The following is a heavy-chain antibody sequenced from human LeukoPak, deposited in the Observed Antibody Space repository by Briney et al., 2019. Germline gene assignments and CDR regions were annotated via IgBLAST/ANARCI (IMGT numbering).Heavy chain of an antibody. CDR1: GFTFSSYW. Sequence: GGSLRLSCAASGFTFSSYWMSWVRQAPGKGLEWVANIKHDGSEKYYVDSVKGRFTISRDYAKNSLYLQLNSLRAEDTAAYFCATYRRAVYHGSRSDLFKYWGQGTLVTVSS. CDR2: IKHDGSEK. J-gene: IGHJ4*02. CDR3: ATYRRAVYHGSRSDLFKY. V-gene: IGHV3-7*03. D-gene: IGHD3-10*01.